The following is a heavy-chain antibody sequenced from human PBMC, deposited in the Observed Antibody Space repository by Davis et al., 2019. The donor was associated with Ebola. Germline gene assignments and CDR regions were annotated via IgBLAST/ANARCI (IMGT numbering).Heavy chain of an antibody. CDR2: ISGSATST. D-gene: IGHD3-10*01. J-gene: IGHJ4*02. CDR1: GFTFYRYE. V-gene: IGHV3-48*03. Sequence: PGGSLRLSCAASGFTFYRYEMNWVRQAPGKGLEWVSYISGSATSTFYADSVKGRFTISRDNAKNSLYLQMNSLRAEDTAVYYCARDMNYYGSGSYYYYFDYWGQGTLVTVSS. CDR3: ARDMNYYGSGSYYYYFDY.